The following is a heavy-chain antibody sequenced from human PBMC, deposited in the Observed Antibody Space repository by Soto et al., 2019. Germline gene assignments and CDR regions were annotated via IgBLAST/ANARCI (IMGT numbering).Heavy chain of an antibody. CDR3: ARESGGATATLDYYYFCMDV. CDR2: MNPNSGDT. CDR1: GYRFSDYY. Sequence: QVQLVQSGAEVKKPGASVTVSCKASGYRFSDYYLHWVRQAPGQGPEWMGWMNPNSGDTKYAQKFKGRVTMTRDTSVRTAFMELNWLKSDDTAVYYCARESGGATATLDYYYFCMDVWGIGNTVTVSS. J-gene: IGHJ6*03. D-gene: IGHD5-12*01. V-gene: IGHV1-2*02.